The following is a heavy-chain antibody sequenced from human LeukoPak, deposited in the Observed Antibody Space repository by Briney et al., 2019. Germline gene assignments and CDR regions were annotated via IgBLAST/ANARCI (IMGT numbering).Heavy chain of an antibody. CDR2: IYYSGST. D-gene: IGHD3-22*01. CDR3: ARGLKKYYYDRRDFYYYGMDV. J-gene: IGHJ6*02. Sequence: SETLSLTCTVSGGSISSGDYYWSWIRQPPGKGLEWIGYIYYSGSTYYNPSLKSRVTISVDTSKNQFSLKLSSVTAADTAVYYCARGLKKYYYDRRDFYYYGMDVWGQGTTVTVSS. CDR1: GGSISSGDYY. V-gene: IGHV4-30-4*01.